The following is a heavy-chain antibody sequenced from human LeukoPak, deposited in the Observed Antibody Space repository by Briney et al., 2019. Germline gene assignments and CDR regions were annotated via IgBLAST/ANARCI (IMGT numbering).Heavy chain of an antibody. CDR3: ARDEYYYDSSGYSRALDY. Sequence: GGSLRLSCAASGFTFSSYGMHWVRQAPGKGLKWVAVIWYDGSNKYYADSVKGRFTISRDNSKNTLYLQMNSLRAEDTAVYYCARDEYYYDSSGYSRALDYWGQGTLVTVSS. D-gene: IGHD3-22*01. CDR2: IWYDGSNK. CDR1: GFTFSSYG. J-gene: IGHJ4*02. V-gene: IGHV3-33*01.